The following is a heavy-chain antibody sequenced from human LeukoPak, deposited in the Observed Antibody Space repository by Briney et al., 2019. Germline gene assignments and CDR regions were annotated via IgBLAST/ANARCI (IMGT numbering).Heavy chain of an antibody. CDR1: GYPFSTWE. CDR3: ARGPRNDP. D-gene: IGHD1-14*01. J-gene: IGHJ5*02. Sequence: WASVKVSCKTSGYPFSTWEINWVRRAAGQGLEWLGWVHPDSGNTDYAQKFRGRVTMSRDTSTSTAYMELSGLRLDGTAVYFCARGPRNDPWGQGTLVTVSS. CDR2: VHPDSGNT. V-gene: IGHV1-8*01.